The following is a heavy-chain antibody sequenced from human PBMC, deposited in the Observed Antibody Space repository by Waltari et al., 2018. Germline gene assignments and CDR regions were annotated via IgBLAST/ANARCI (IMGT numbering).Heavy chain of an antibody. D-gene: IGHD7-27*01. CDR1: GLTFSNYW. V-gene: IGHV3-74*01. J-gene: IGHJ4*02. Sequence: EVQLEQSGGGLVKRGGSLRLACVASGLTFSNYWMHWFRQGPGRGRGWVSQIKNDGSTTQSADSVRGRFTISGDNAKNTLCLQMDSRRVEDTAVYCCAKDVHWGASDYWGQGTLVTVSS. CDR2: IKNDGSTT. CDR3: AKDVHWGASDY.